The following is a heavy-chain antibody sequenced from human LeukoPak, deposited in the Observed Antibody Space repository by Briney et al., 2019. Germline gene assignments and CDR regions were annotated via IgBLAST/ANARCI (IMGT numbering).Heavy chain of an antibody. V-gene: IGHV3-49*04. D-gene: IGHD6-25*01. CDR1: GFTFGDSP. Sequence: GGSLRLSCTASGFTFGDSPMTWVRQAPGKGLEWVGYIRTNTYGGTTEHAASVKGRFTISRDDSNSIAYLQMNSLKTEDTAVYYCTRAGRISGNYFDYWGQGTLVTVSS. CDR3: TRAGRISGNYFDY. CDR2: IRTNTYGGTT. J-gene: IGHJ4*02.